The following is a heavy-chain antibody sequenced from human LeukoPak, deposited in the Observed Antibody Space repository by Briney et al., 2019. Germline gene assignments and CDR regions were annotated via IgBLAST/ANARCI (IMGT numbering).Heavy chain of an antibody. CDR3: ARSHYYDSSGYYYLFDY. D-gene: IGHD3-22*01. J-gene: IGHJ4*02. CDR1: GFTFSSYS. Sequence: GGSLRLSCAASGFTFSSYSMNWVRQAPGKGLEWVSSISSSSSYIYYADSVKGRFTISRDNAENSLYLQMNSLRAEDTAVYYCARSHYYDSSGYYYLFDYWGQGTLVTVSS. V-gene: IGHV3-21*01. CDR2: ISSSSSYI.